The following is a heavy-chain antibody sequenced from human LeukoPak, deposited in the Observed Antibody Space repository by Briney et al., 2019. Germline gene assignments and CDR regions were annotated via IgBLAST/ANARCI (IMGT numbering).Heavy chain of an antibody. J-gene: IGHJ4*02. CDR2: IYHSGST. D-gene: IGHD5-18*01. CDR1: GYSISSGYY. Sequence: KASETLSLTCTVSGYSISSGYYWGWIRQPPGKGLEWIGSIYHSGSTYYNPSLKSRVTISVDTSKNQFSLKLSSVTAADTAVYYCASPGGYSYGYYFDYWGQGTLVTVSS. V-gene: IGHV4-38-2*02. CDR3: ASPGGYSYGYYFDY.